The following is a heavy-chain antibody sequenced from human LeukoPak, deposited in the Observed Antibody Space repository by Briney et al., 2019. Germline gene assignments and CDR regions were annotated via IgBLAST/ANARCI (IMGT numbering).Heavy chain of an antibody. V-gene: IGHV4-59*12. CDR1: GGSFNDNY. CDR2: IYYSGST. D-gene: IGHD4-17*01. CDR3: AREYGDYSFDY. Sequence: SETLSLTCALSGGSFNDNYWSWIRQPPGKGLEWIGYIYYSGSTYYNPSLKSRVTISVGTSKNQFSLKLSSVTAADTAVYYCAREYGDYSFDYWGQGTLVTVSS. J-gene: IGHJ4*02.